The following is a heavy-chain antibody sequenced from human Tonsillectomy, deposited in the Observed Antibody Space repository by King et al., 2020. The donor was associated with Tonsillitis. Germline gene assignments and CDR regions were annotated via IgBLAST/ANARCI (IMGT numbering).Heavy chain of an antibody. V-gene: IGHV3-23*04. CDR2: ISGSGGST. D-gene: IGHD3-3*01. Sequence: VQLVESGGGLVQPGGSLRLSCAASGFTFSSYAMSWVRQAPGKGLEWVSAISGSGGSTYYADSVKGRFTISRDNSKNTLYLQMNSLRAEDTAVYYCAKEMYYDFWSGYYGLDYWGEGTLVPVSS. J-gene: IGHJ4*02. CDR3: AKEMYYDFWSGYYGLDY. CDR1: GFTFSSYA.